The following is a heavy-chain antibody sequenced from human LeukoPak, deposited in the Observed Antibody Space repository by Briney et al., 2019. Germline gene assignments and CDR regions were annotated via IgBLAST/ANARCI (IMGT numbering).Heavy chain of an antibody. CDR2: ILSDGNDK. Sequence: GGSLRLSCAASGFTFSTYDMHWVRQAPARGLEWVAIILSDGNDKYYADSVKGRFTISRDNSKDTLDLQMNSLRAEDTAVYYCAKDRTSTWSWDYWGQGTLVIVSS. J-gene: IGHJ4*02. CDR3: AKDRTSTWSWDY. D-gene: IGHD6-13*01. CDR1: GFTFSTYD. V-gene: IGHV3-30*18.